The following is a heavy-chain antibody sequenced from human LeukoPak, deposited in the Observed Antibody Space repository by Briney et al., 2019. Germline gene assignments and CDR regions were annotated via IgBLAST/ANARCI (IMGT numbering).Heavy chain of an antibody. D-gene: IGHD5-12*01. V-gene: IGHV3-48*04. CDR2: ISSSGSTI. CDR3: ARDRVHSGYDY. Sequence: GGSLRLSCAASGFTFSSYAMSWVRQAPGKVLEWVSYISSSGSTIYYADSVKGRFTISRDNAKNSLYLQMNSLRAEDTAVYYCARDRVHSGYDYWGQGTLVTVSS. J-gene: IGHJ4*02. CDR1: GFTFSSYA.